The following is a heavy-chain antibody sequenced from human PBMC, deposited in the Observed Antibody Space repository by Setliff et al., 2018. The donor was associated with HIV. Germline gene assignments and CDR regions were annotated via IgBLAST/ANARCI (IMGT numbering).Heavy chain of an antibody. CDR3: ARGLSFYDPGGFDY. CDR2: IYSSGMT. Sequence: SETLSLTCTVSGGSISSYYWSWIRQPPGKGLEWIGYIYSSGMTNYNPSLQSRVTISLDTSKNQFSLKLTSVTAADTAVYYCARGLSFYDPGGFDYWGQGTLVTVSS. J-gene: IGHJ4*02. V-gene: IGHV4-4*09. D-gene: IGHD3-22*01. CDR1: GGSISSYY.